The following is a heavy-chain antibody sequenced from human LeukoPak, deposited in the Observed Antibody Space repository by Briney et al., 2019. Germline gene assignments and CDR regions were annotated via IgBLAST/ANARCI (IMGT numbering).Heavy chain of an antibody. CDR1: GYTFTSYG. Sequence: ASVKVSCKASGYTFTSYGISWVRQAPGQGLEWMGWISAYNGNTNYAQKLQGRVTMTTDTSTSTAYMELRSLRSDDTAVYYCARGERWLQLGGYYYMDVWGKGTTVTISS. D-gene: IGHD5-24*01. CDR3: ARGERWLQLGGYYYMDV. V-gene: IGHV1-18*01. CDR2: ISAYNGNT. J-gene: IGHJ6*03.